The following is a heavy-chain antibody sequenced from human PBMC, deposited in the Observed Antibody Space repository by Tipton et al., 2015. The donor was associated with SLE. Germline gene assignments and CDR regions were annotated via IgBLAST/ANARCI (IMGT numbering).Heavy chain of an antibody. D-gene: IGHD6-19*01. V-gene: IGHV1-69-2*01. CDR3: ASVAVAGPPVDY. Sequence: VQLVQSGPEVKKPGESLRISCKGSGYSFTSYWISWVRQAPGKGLEWMGLLDPEDGETIYAEKFQGRVTITADTSTDTAYMELSSLRSEDTAVYYCASVAVAGPPVDYWGQGTLVTVSS. J-gene: IGHJ4*02. CDR2: LDPEDGET. CDR1: GYSFTSYW.